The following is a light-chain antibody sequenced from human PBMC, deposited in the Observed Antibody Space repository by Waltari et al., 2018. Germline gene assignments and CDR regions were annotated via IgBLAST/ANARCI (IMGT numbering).Light chain of an antibody. Sequence: EIVLTQSPGTLSLSPGERATLSCRASQSLSRSYLAWYRQKPGQAPRLLIYGASSRATGIPDRFSGAGSGTDFTLTISRLEPEDFAVHYCQQYDTSPVTFGGGTKVETK. CDR2: GAS. V-gene: IGKV3-20*01. CDR3: QQYDTSPVT. CDR1: QSLSRSY. J-gene: IGKJ4*01.